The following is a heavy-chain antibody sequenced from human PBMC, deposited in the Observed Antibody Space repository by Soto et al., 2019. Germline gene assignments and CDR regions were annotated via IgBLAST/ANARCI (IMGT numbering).Heavy chain of an antibody. CDR1: GFTFGDYA. D-gene: IGHD3-3*01. CDR2: IRSKAYGGTT. CDR3: TRDSESAIDFWSGYLSGSFDY. V-gene: IGHV3-49*04. J-gene: IGHJ4*02. Sequence: PGGSLRLSCTASGFTFGDYAMSWVRQAPGKGLEWVGFIRSKAYGGTTEYAASVKGRFTISRDDSKSIAYLQMNSLKTEDTAVYYCTRDSESAIDFWSGYLSGSFDYWGQGTLVTVSS.